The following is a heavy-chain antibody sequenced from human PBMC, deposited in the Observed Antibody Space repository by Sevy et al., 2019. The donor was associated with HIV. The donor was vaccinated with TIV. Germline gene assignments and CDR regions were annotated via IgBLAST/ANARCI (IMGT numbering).Heavy chain of an antibody. CDR3: ARAYCSGGRCYSLAY. Sequence: ASVKVSCKDSGYTFNAYRISWVRQAPGQGLELMGWVSARNGDRNYAQRFQGRVTMITDTSTSTAYMDLRSLRSDDTAIYYCARAYCSGGRCYSLAYWGQGTLVTVSS. CDR2: VSARNGDR. CDR1: GYTFNAYR. D-gene: IGHD2-15*01. J-gene: IGHJ4*02. V-gene: IGHV1-18*01.